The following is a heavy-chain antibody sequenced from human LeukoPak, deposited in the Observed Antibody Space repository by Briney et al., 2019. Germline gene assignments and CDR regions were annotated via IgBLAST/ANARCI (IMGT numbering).Heavy chain of an antibody. J-gene: IGHJ4*02. CDR2: IYYSGST. CDR3: ARVLRPPGAYFDY. Sequence: NPSETLSLTCTVSGYSISSGYYWGWIRPPPGKGLEWIGSIYYSGSTYYNPSLKSRVTISVDTSKNQFSLKLSSVTAADPAVYYCARVLRPPGAYFDYWGQGTLVTVSS. CDR1: GYSISSGYY. V-gene: IGHV4-38-2*02.